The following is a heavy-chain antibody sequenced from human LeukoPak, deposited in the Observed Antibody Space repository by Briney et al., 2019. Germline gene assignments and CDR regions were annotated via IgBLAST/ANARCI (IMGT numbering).Heavy chain of an antibody. CDR1: GFTFSSYA. Sequence: PGGSLRLSCAASGFTFSSYAMNWVRQAPGKGLEWVSISGSGGDTYYADSVMGRFTISRDNSKNTLYLQMNSLRAEDTAVYYCAKARGATYGTYYFDYWGQGTLVTVSS. V-gene: IGHV3-23*01. D-gene: IGHD4/OR15-4a*01. CDR2: ISGSGGDT. CDR3: AKARGATYGTYYFDY. J-gene: IGHJ4*02.